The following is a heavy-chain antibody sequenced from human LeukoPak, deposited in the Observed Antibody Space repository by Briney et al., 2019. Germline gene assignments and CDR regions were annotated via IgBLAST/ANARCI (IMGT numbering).Heavy chain of an antibody. CDR1: GDSVSSNRAD. Sequence: SQTLSLTCAISGDSVSSNRADWNWIRQSPSRGLEWLGRTYYRSKWFNDYAVSVKSRITINVDTSKNQFSLQLKSVTPEDTAAYYCARGLYDIEDAATLYWFDPWGQGTLVTVSS. J-gene: IGHJ5*02. D-gene: IGHD4/OR15-4a*01. CDR2: TYYRSKWFN. V-gene: IGHV6-1*01. CDR3: ARGLYDIEDAATLYWFDP.